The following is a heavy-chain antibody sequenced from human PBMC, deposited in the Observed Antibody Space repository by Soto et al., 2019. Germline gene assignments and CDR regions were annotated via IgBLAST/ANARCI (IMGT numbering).Heavy chain of an antibody. D-gene: IGHD2-15*01. V-gene: IGHV3-21*01. J-gene: IGHJ6*02. Sequence: GGSLRLSCAASGFTFSSYSMNWVRQAPGKWLEWVSSISSSSSSYIYYADSVKGRFTISRDNAKNSLYLQMNSLRAEDTAVYYCAREGCSGGSCYWDYYGMDVWGQGTTVTVSS. CDR3: AREGCSGGSCYWDYYGMDV. CDR1: GFTFSSYS. CDR2: ISSSSSSYI.